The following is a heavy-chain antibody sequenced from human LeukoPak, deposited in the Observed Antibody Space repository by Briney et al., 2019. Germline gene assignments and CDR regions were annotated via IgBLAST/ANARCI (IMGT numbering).Heavy chain of an antibody. CDR2: IKQDGSQK. Sequence: RTGGSLRLSCAASGFTFSLYWMNWIRQAPGKGLEWVASIKQDGSQKDYVDSVKGRFTISRDNARNALFLHMNSLRANDSAVYYCARDIPKWEPFDYWGQGTLVTVSS. D-gene: IGHD1-26*01. V-gene: IGHV3-7*01. CDR3: ARDIPKWEPFDY. J-gene: IGHJ4*02. CDR1: GFTFSLYW.